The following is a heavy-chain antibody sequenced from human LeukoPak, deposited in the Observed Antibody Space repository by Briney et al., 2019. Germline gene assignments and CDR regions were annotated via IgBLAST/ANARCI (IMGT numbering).Heavy chain of an antibody. CDR2: IKQDGSEK. D-gene: IGHD6-19*01. CDR1: GFTFSTYW. Sequence: QAGGSLRLSCAASGFTFSTYWMSWVRQAPGKGLEWVANIKQDGSEKDYADSVKGRFTISRDNAKNSLYLQMNSLRAEDTAVYYCARGLSGWYGEYYFDYWGQGTLVTVSS. CDR3: ARGLSGWYGEYYFDY. J-gene: IGHJ4*02. V-gene: IGHV3-7*01.